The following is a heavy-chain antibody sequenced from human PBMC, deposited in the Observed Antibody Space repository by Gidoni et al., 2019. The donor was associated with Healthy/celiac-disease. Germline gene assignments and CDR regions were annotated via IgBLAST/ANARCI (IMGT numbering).Heavy chain of an antibody. CDR3: TTDDSVWGGV. D-gene: IGHD7-27*01. V-gene: IGHV3-15*01. CDR1: GFTCSNAW. J-gene: IGHJ6*04. Sequence: EVQLVESGGGLVKPGGSLRLAWAASGFTCSNAWMSWVRQAPGQGLELVGRIKSKTDGGTTDYAAPVKGRFTISRDDSKNTLYLQMNSLKTEDTAVYYCTTDDSVWGGVWGKGTTVTVSS. CDR2: IKSKTDGGTT.